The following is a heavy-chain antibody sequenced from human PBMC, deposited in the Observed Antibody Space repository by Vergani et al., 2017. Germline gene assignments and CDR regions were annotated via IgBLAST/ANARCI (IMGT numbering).Heavy chain of an antibody. CDR1: GFTFSSYA. J-gene: IGHJ5*02. CDR3: TKDVWFREFGRFDP. V-gene: IGHV3-23*01. CDR2: ISGSGGST. D-gene: IGHD3-10*01. Sequence: EVQVLESGGGLVQPGGSLRLSCAASGFTFSSYAMSWVRQAPGKGLEWVSSISGSGGSTYYADSVKGRCTSSRDTSKHTLYLQMNSLRAEDTAVYYCTKDVWFREFGRFDPWGQGTLVTVSS.